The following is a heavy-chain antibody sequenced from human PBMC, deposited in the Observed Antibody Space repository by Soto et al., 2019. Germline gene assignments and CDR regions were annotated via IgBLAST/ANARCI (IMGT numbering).Heavy chain of an antibody. V-gene: IGHV3-74*01. D-gene: IGHD1-26*01. J-gene: IGHJ5*02. CDR1: NFTFSSYW. CDR3: GRVASGSYAVSDP. Sequence: EVQLVESGGGLVQPGGSLRLSCAASNFTFSSYWMHWVRQAPGKGLVWVSRINTDGSRTTYADSVKGSFTISRDKAKQTAFLEINSVKPQDTAMYYCGRVASGSYAVSDPWSEGTLVS. CDR2: INTDGSRT.